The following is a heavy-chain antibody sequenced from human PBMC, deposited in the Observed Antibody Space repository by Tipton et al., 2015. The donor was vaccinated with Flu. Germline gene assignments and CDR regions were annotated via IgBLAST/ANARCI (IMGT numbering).Heavy chain of an antibody. V-gene: IGHV3-7*01. D-gene: IGHD3-22*01. CDR3: ARWGPYDYDSSSG. CDR1: GFTLSTYW. CDR2: IKQDGSEK. J-gene: IGHJ3*01. Sequence: SLRLSCAASGFTLSTYWMTWVRQAPGKGLEWVANIKQDGSEKYYVDSVKGRFTISRDNAKNSLFLQMNSLRAEDTAVHYCARWGPYDYDSSSGWGQGTMVTVSS.